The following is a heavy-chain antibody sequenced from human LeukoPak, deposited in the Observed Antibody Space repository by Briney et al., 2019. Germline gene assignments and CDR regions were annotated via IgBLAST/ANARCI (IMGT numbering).Heavy chain of an antibody. CDR1: GGSISSYY. J-gene: IGHJ4*02. V-gene: IGHV4-4*07. CDR2: IYTTGRT. CDR3: ARAPTTVTIEYFDY. Sequence: SETLSLTCTVSGGSISSYYRSWIRQPAGKGLEWIGRIYTTGRTNYNPSLKSRVIMSVDKSKNQFSLKLNSVTAADPAVYYCARAPTTVTIEYFDYWDQGTLVTVSS. D-gene: IGHD4-17*01.